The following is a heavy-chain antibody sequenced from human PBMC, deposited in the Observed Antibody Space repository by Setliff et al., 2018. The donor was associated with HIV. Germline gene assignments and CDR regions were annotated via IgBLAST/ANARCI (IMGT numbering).Heavy chain of an antibody. D-gene: IGHD6-25*01. CDR1: GYSISSSNW. CDR3: ARYSPRGYTLTGPY. CDR2: IYYSGST. V-gene: IGHV4-28*01. J-gene: IGHJ4*02. Sequence: SETLSLTCAVSGYSISSSNWWGWIRQPPGKGLEWIGYIYYSGSTYYNPSLKSRVTMSVDTSKNQFSLKLNSVTAVDTAVYYCARYSPRGYTLTGPYWGQGTLVTVSS.